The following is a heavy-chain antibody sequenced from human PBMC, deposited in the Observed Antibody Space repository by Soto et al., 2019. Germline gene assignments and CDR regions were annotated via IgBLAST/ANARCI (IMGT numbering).Heavy chain of an antibody. D-gene: IGHD2-15*01. CDR1: GGSISSYY. Sequence: PSETLSLTCTVSGGSISSYYWSWIRQPPGKGLEWIGYIYYSGSTNYNPSLKSRVTISVDTSKSQFSLKLSSVTAADTALYYCASLDCSGGTCHLGYWGQGTLVTVSS. J-gene: IGHJ4*02. V-gene: IGHV4-59*08. CDR3: ASLDCSGGTCHLGY. CDR2: IYYSGST.